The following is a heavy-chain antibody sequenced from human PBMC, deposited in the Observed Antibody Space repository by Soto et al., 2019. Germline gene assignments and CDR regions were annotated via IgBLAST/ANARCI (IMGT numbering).Heavy chain of an antibody. CDR3: ARLVARETGSGMDV. CDR2: ITGSSSYI. Sequence: PGGSLRLSCAASGFIFSSHNMNWVRQAPGKGLEWVSSITGSSSYIFYADSVKGRFTISRDNAKNTVYLQMNSLRAEDTGVYYCARLVARETGSGMDVWGQGPTVNV. CDR1: GFIFSSHN. D-gene: IGHD3-9*01. J-gene: IGHJ6*01. V-gene: IGHV3-21*06.